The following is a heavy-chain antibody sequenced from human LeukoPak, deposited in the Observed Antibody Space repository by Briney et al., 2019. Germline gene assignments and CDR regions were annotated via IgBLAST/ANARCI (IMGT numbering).Heavy chain of an antibody. D-gene: IGHD3-3*01. Sequence: ASVKVSCKASGYTFTSYDINWVRQATGQGLEWMGWMNPNSGNTGYAQKFQGRVTITRNTSISTAYMELSSLRSEDTAVYYCARGRAIFGVLIQFDYWGQGTLVTVSS. V-gene: IGHV1-8*03. CDR2: MNPNSGNT. CDR3: ARGRAIFGVLIQFDY. CDR1: GYTFTSYD. J-gene: IGHJ4*02.